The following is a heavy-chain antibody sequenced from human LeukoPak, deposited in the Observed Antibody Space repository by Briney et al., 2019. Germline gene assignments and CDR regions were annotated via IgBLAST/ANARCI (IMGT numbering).Heavy chain of an antibody. CDR1: GFTVSSNY. D-gene: IGHD6-19*01. J-gene: IGHJ4*02. CDR3: ASPKYTSGPFNY. CDR2: LYNTGST. V-gene: IGHV3-53*01. Sequence: GGSLRLSCAASGFTVSSNYMSWVRQAPGKGLECASVLYNTGSTYYADSVKGRFTISRDNSKNTLYLQMNSLRAEDTAVYYCASPKYTSGPFNYWGQGALVTVSS.